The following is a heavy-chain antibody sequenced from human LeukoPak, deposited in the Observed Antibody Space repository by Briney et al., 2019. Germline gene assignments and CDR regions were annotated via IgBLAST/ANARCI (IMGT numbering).Heavy chain of an antibody. J-gene: IGHJ4*02. D-gene: IGHD3-3*01. CDR1: GGSFSGYC. V-gene: IGHV4-34*01. CDR2: INHSGST. Sequence: PSETLSLTCAVYGGSFSGYCWSWIRQPPGKGLEWIGEINHSGSTNYNPSLKSRVTISVDTSKNQFSLKLSSVTAADTAVYYCARGGAFDFWSGYYNGYFDYWGQGTLVTVSS. CDR3: ARGGAFDFWSGYYNGYFDY.